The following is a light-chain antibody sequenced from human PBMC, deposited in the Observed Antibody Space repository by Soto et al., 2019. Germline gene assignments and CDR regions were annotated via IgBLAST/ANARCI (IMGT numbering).Light chain of an antibody. J-gene: IGLJ1*01. Sequence: QPVLTQPASVSGSPGQSITISCTGTSSDVGGYKYVSWYQQHPGKAPKVMIYEVSSRPSGVSNRFSGSKSGNTASLTISGLQAEDESDYFCSSYTSSNTLVFGTGTKLTVL. CDR2: EVS. CDR1: SSDVGGYKY. CDR3: SSYTSSNTLV. V-gene: IGLV2-14*01.